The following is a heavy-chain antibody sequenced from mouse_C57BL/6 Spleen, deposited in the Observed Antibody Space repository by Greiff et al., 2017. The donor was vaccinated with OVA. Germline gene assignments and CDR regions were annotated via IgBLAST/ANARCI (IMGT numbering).Heavy chain of an antibody. J-gene: IGHJ2*01. D-gene: IGHD3-2*02. CDR1: GFTFSSYA. CDR2: ISDGGSYT. CDR3: ARVEAAQATLYYFDY. V-gene: IGHV5-4*01. Sequence: EVQLQESGGGLVKPGGSLKLSCAASGFTFSSYAMSWVRQTPEKRLEWVATISDGGSYTYYPDNVKGRFTISRDNAKNNLYLQMSHLKSEDTAMYYCARVEAAQATLYYFDYWGQGTTLTVSS.